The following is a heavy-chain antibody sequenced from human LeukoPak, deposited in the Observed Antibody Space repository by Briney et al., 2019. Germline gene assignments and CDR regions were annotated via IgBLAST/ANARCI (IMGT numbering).Heavy chain of an antibody. J-gene: IGHJ2*01. Sequence: SETLSLTCAVSGASISSSSYSWGWIRQPPGKGLEWIGTISYSGSTYYNPSLKSRVTISVDTSKNQFSLKLSSVTAADTAVYYCARVYPTVTYWYFDLWGRGTLVTVSS. V-gene: IGHV4-39*07. CDR1: GASISSSSYS. CDR2: ISYSGST. CDR3: ARVYPTVTYWYFDL. D-gene: IGHD4-17*01.